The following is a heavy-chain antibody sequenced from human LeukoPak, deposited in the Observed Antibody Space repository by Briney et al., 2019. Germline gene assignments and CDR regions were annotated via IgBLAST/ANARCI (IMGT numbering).Heavy chain of an antibody. CDR2: ISSSGSTI. Sequence: GGSLRLSCAASGFTFGDYYMSWIRQAPGKGLEWVSYISSSGSTIYYADSVKGRFTISRDNAKNSLYLQMNSLRAEDTAVYYCARARYYDSSGYYGYWGQGTLVTVSS. D-gene: IGHD3-22*01. CDR1: GFTFGDYY. CDR3: ARARYYDSSGYYGY. J-gene: IGHJ4*02. V-gene: IGHV3-11*01.